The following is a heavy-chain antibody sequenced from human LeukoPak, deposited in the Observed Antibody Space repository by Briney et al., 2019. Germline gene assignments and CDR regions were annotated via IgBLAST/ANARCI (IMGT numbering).Heavy chain of an antibody. J-gene: IGHJ4*02. CDR3: ARVELDGSGCYDY. CDR1: GLTLHHYV. D-gene: IGHD6-19*01. CDR2: INWDGGST. Sequence: GWALRLSCAASGLTLHHYVMRWVGPAPAKGLAWVSSINWDGGSTGYAASVKGRFSISRGNAKTSMYLQINSLRAEDTALYYCARVELDGSGCYDYWGQGTLVTVSS. V-gene: IGHV3-20*04.